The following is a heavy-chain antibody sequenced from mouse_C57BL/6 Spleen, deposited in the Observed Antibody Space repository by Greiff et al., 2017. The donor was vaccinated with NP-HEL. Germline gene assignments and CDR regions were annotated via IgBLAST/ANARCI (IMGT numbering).Heavy chain of an antibody. D-gene: IGHD1-1*01. CDR2: ISDGGSYT. V-gene: IGHV5-4*01. J-gene: IGHJ2*01. CDR1: GFTFSSYA. CDR3: AREGSSLYYFDY. Sequence: DVMLVESGGGLVKPGGSLKLSCAASGFTFSSYAMSWVRQTPEKRLEWVATISDGGSYTYYPDNVKGRFTISRDNAKNNLYLQMSHLKSEDTAMYYCAREGSSLYYFDYWGQGTTLTVSS.